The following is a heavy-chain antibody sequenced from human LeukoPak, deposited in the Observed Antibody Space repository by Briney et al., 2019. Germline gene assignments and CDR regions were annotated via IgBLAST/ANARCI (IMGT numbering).Heavy chain of an antibody. CDR2: ISYDGSNK. Sequence: GGSLRLSCAASGFTFSSYGMHWVRQAPGKGLEWVAVISYDGSNKYYADSVKGRFTISRDNSKNTLYLQMNSLRAEDTAVYYCAKDHCGGDCYVFDYWGQGTLVTVSS. D-gene: IGHD2-21*02. CDR1: GFTFSSYG. V-gene: IGHV3-30*18. CDR3: AKDHCGGDCYVFDY. J-gene: IGHJ4*02.